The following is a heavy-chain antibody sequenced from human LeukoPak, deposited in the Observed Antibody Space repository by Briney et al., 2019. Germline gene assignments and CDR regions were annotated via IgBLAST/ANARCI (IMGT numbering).Heavy chain of an antibody. D-gene: IGHD6-19*01. V-gene: IGHV4-59*08. CDR3: ARHEGVAGGRDYYYYGLDV. J-gene: IGHJ6*02. CDR2: IYYSGST. Sequence: SETLSLTCTVSGCSISSYYWSWIRQPPGKGLEWIGYIYYSGSTNYNPSLTSRVTISVDTSRNQFSLKLNSVTAADTAVYYCARHEGVAGGRDYYYYGLDVWGQGATVTVSS. CDR1: GCSISSYY.